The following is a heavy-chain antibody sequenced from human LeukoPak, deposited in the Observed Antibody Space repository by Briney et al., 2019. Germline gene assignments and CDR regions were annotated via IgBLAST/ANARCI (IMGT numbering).Heavy chain of an antibody. D-gene: IGHD3-9*01. CDR3: ARDRLVLRYFDWLSHVNWFDP. CDR1: GYTFTGYY. J-gene: IGHJ5*02. V-gene: IGHV1-46*01. Sequence: ASVKVSCKASGYTFTGYYMHWVRHAPGQGLEWMGIINPSGGSTSYAQKFQGRVTMTRDTSTSTVYMELSSLRSEDTAVYYCARDRLVLRYFDWLSHVNWFDPWGQGTLVTVSS. CDR2: INPSGGST.